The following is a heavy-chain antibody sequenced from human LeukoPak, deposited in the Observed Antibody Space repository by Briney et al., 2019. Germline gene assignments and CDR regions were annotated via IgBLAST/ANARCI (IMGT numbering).Heavy chain of an antibody. D-gene: IGHD6-13*01. J-gene: IGHJ6*03. Sequence: SEILSLTCTVSGDSISSRSYCWGWVRQPPGKGLEWIGYIYYSGSTNYNPSLKSRVTISVDTSKNQFSLKLRSVTAADTAVYYCARDRVGQQLVGRNYYYYYMDVWGKGTTVTISS. CDR3: ARDRVGQQLVGRNYYYYYMDV. CDR2: IYYSGST. V-gene: IGHV4-61*01. CDR1: GDSISSRSYC.